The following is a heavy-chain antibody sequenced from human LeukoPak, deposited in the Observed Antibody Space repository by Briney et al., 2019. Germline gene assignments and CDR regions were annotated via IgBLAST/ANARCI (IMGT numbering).Heavy chain of an antibody. D-gene: IGHD3-22*01. CDR3: ARDPSDYYDSSGFKNYYYYGMDV. Sequence: SETLSLTCTVSGGSISSYYWSWIRQPAGKGLEWVGRICTSGSTNYNPSLKSRVTMSVDTSKNQFSLKLSSVTAADTAVYYCARDPSDYYDSSGFKNYYYYGMDVWGQGTTVTVSS. CDR1: GGSISSYY. CDR2: ICTSGST. V-gene: IGHV4-4*07. J-gene: IGHJ6*02.